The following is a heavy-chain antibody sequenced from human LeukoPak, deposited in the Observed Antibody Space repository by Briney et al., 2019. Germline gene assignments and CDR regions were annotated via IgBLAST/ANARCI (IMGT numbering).Heavy chain of an antibody. V-gene: IGHV3-53*01. CDR1: GFTVSGNY. D-gene: IGHD6-6*01. CDR3: AKSSLKYYFDS. CDR2: IYSGGTT. J-gene: IGHJ4*02. Sequence: GGSLRLSCAASGFTVSGNYMSWLRQAPGKGLEWVSLIYSGGTTYYADSVKGRFTISRDNSKNTVYLQVNSLRAEDTAIYYCAKSSLKYYFDSWGQGTLVTVSS.